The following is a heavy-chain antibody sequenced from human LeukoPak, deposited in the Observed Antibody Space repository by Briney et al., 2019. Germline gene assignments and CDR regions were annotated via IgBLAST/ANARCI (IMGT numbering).Heavy chain of an antibody. CDR1: GGSISSYY. Sequence: SETLSLTCTVSGGSISSYYWSWIRQPPGKGLEWIGYIYYSGSTNYNPSLKSRVTISVDTSKNQFSLKLSSVTAADTAVYYCARCPYGSGSYPTHFDYWGQGTLVTVSS. CDR2: IYYSGST. D-gene: IGHD3-10*01. CDR3: ARCPYGSGSYPTHFDY. V-gene: IGHV4-59*01. J-gene: IGHJ4*02.